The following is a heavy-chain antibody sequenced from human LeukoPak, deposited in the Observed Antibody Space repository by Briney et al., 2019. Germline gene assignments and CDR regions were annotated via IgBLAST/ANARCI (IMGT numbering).Heavy chain of an antibody. CDR3: ARGRPKYQLLEGLDY. Sequence: GGSLRLSCAASGFTFSSYWMSWVRQAPGKGLEWVANIKQDGSEKYYVDSVKGRFTISRDNAKNSLYLQMNSLRAEDTAVYYCARGRPKYQLLEGLDYWGQGTLVTVSS. CDR1: GFTFSSYW. CDR2: IKQDGSEK. D-gene: IGHD2-2*01. V-gene: IGHV3-7*01. J-gene: IGHJ4*02.